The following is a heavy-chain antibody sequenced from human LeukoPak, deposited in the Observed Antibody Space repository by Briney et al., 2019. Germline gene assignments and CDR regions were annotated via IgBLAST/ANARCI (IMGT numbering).Heavy chain of an antibody. CDR2: IYTSGST. CDR1: GGSISSYY. J-gene: IGHJ4*02. Sequence: KTSETLSLTCTVSGGSISSYYWSWIRQPAGKGLEWIGRIYTSGSTNYNPSLKSRVTISVDTSKNQFSLKLSSVTAADTAVYYCARVFPYYDSSGYYSVRYFDYWGQGTLVTVSS. D-gene: IGHD3-22*01. CDR3: ARVFPYYDSSGYYSVRYFDY. V-gene: IGHV4-4*07.